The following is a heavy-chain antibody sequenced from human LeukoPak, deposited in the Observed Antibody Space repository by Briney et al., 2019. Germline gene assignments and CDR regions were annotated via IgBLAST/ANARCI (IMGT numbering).Heavy chain of an antibody. CDR1: GFTFNSYA. J-gene: IGHJ4*02. CDR2: FSGSGDTT. V-gene: IGHV3-23*01. CDR3: AKDRSPFEY. Sequence: PGGSLRLSCAASGFTFNSYAMSWVRQAPGKGLEWVSLFSGSGDTTYYTDSVKGRFTISRDNSKNTLYLQMNSLRAEDTAVYFCAKDRSPFEYWGQGTLVTVSS.